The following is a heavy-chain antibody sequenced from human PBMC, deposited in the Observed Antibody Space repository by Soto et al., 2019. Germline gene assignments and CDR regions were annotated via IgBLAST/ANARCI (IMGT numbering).Heavy chain of an antibody. Sequence: QVLLVQSGAEVKKPGSSVKVSCKAFGGTFSSHAFSWVRQAPGQGLEWMGGIIPIFGTGNYSQKFQGRVTITADISDSSAYMELSSLRSEDTAVYYCARERVVGVTHLRDAFDIWGQVTMVTVSS. D-gene: IGHD1-26*01. CDR3: ARERVVGVTHLRDAFDI. CDR1: GGTFSSHA. J-gene: IGHJ3*02. V-gene: IGHV1-69*06. CDR2: IIPIFGTG.